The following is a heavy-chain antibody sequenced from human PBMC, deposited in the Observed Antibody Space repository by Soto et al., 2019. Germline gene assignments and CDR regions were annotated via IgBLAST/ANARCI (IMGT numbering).Heavy chain of an antibody. D-gene: IGHD3-10*01. CDR2: IQYSGTT. J-gene: IGHJ4*02. CDR3: AGIFWFGDLLFDY. V-gene: IGHV4-39*01. Sequence: HLQLQESGPRLIKPSETLSLTCTVSDDSITIGAYYWGLIRQPPGKGLEWIGTIQYSGTTYYNPPLKTRAVMSLDRSKTQYSRRLTSVTAADTAVYFCAGIFWFGDLLFDYWGQGTLVTVSS. CDR1: DDSITIGAYY.